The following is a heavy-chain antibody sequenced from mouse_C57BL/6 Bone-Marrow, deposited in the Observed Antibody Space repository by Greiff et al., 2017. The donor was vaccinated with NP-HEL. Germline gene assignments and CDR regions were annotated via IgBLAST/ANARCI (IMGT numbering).Heavy chain of an antibody. CDR1: GYTFTDYN. J-gene: IGHJ2*01. CDR2: INPNNGGT. V-gene: IGHV1-22*01. D-gene: IGHD1-1*01. CDR3: ARGNYGSSCFDY. Sequence: EVKLMESGPELVKPGASVKMSCKASGYTFTDYNMHWVKQSHGKSLEWIGYINPNNGGTSYNQKFKGKATLTVNKSSSTAYMELRSLTSEDSAVYYCARGNYGSSCFDYWGQGTTLTVSS.